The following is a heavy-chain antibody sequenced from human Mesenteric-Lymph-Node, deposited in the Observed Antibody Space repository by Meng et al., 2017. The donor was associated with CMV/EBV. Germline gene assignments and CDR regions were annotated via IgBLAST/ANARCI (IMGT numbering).Heavy chain of an antibody. Sequence: SETLSLTCTVSGGSISSYYWSWIRQPPGKGLEWIGSIYYSGSTNYNPSLKSRVTISVDTSKNQFSLKLSSVTAADTAVYYCARGKRWLQQTFDYWGQGTLVTSPQ. D-gene: IGHD5-24*01. CDR3: ARGKRWLQQTFDY. J-gene: IGHJ4*02. CDR1: GGSISSYY. V-gene: IGHV4-59*01. CDR2: IYYSGST.